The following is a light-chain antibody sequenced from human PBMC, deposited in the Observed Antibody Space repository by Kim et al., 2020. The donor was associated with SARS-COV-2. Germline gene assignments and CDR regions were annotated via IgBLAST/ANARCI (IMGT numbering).Light chain of an antibody. CDR1: RLGDKY. CDR2: QDT. V-gene: IGLV3-1*01. J-gene: IGLJ2*01. Sequence: SYELTQPPSVSVSPGQTASITCSGHRLGDKYVCGYQQKPGQSPVVVIYQDTKRPSGIPERFSGSNSGNTATLTISETQAMDEADYYCQVWDSTTTVFGGGTQLTVL. CDR3: QVWDSTTTV.